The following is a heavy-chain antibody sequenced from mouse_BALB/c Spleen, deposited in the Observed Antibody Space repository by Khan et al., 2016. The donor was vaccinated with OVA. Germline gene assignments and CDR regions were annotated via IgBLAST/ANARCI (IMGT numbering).Heavy chain of an antibody. CDR1: GYSITSDYA. CDR3: ARGRTY. V-gene: IGHV3-2*02. CDR2: ISYSGST. J-gene: IGHJ4*01. Sequence: EVQLVESGPGLVKPSQSLSLTCTVTGYSITSDYAWNWIRQFPGNKLEWMGYISYSGSTSYHPSLKSRISITRDTSNNQFFLQLNSVTTEDTATYYCARGRTYWGQGTSVTVSS.